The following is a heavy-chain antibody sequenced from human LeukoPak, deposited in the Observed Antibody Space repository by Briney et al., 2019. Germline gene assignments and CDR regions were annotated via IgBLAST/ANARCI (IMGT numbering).Heavy chain of an antibody. Sequence: SETLSLTCTVSGGSIIYYYWSWIRQPPGKGLEWIGYIYYSGSTNYKPSLKSRVTISVDTSKNQFSLKLSSVTAADTAVYYCARGGYYGSGNDFRFDPWGQGTLVTVSS. J-gene: IGHJ5*02. D-gene: IGHD3-10*01. CDR2: IYYSGST. CDR3: ARGGYYGSGNDFRFDP. CDR1: GGSIIYYY. V-gene: IGHV4-59*01.